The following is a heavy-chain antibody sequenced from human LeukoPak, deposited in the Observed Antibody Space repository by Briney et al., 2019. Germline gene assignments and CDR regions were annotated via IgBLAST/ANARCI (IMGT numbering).Heavy chain of an antibody. J-gene: IGHJ3*02. V-gene: IGHV4-4*07. CDR3: ARGSRWDSGYVGAFDI. Sequence: SETLSLTCTVSGGSISSYYWSWMRQPAGKGLEWIGRIYTSGSTNYNPSLKSRVTMSVDTSKNQFSVKLSSVTAADTAVYYCARGSRWDSGYVGAFDIWGQGTTVTVSS. D-gene: IGHD3-22*01. CDR2: IYTSGST. CDR1: GGSISSYY.